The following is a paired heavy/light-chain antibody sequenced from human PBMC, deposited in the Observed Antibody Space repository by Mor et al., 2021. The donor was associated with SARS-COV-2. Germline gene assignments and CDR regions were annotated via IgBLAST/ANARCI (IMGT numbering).Light chain of an antibody. Sequence: QLVLTQSPSASASLGASVKLTCTLSSGHSTYAIAWHQQQPEKGPRYLMKLNSDGSHTKGDGIPDRFSGSSSGAERYLTISGLQSEDDADYYCQTWGTGIVVFGGGTKLTVL. V-gene: IGLV4-69*01. CDR3: QTWGTGIVV. CDR2: LNSDGSH. J-gene: IGLJ3*02. CDR1: SGHSTYA.
Heavy chain of an antibody. Sequence: QVQLVQSGTEVKKPGASVKVSCKASGYTFISYAVHWVRQAPGQRLEWMGWINAGNGNTKYSQNFQDRVTFTRDTSANIVYMELSSLRSEDTAVYYCARNSYGEGLHFDYWGQGTLVTVSS. CDR2: INAGNGNT. CDR3: ARNSYGEGLHFDY. J-gene: IGHJ4*02. V-gene: IGHV1-3*01. D-gene: IGHD3-16*01. CDR1: GYTFISYA.